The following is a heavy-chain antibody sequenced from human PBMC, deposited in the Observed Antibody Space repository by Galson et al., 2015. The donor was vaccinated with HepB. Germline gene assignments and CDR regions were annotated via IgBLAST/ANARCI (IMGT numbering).Heavy chain of an antibody. CDR2: VYHSGSS. CDR3: AREGPYYYGLDV. Sequence: TLSLTCTVSGGPIRNDDYYWSWIRQSPGKGLEWIRNVYHSGSSDYSPSLKSRITISVDTSKNQFSLKMNSVTAADTAVYYCAREGPYYYGLDVWGQGTTVTVSS. CDR1: GGPIRNDDYY. J-gene: IGHJ6*02. V-gene: IGHV4-30-4*01.